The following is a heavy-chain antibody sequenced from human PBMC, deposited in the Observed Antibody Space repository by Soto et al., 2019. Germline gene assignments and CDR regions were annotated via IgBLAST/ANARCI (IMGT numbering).Heavy chain of an antibody. V-gene: IGHV1-18*01. CDR2: LSAYNGNT. Sequence: ASVKVSCKASGYTFTSYGISWVRPAPLQGLEWMVWLSAYNGNTNYAQKLQGRVTMTTDTSTSTAYMELRSLRSDDTAVYYCARDQVAARLVTFDPWGQGTLVTVSS. D-gene: IGHD6-6*01. J-gene: IGHJ5*02. CDR1: GYTFTSYG. CDR3: ARDQVAARLVTFDP.